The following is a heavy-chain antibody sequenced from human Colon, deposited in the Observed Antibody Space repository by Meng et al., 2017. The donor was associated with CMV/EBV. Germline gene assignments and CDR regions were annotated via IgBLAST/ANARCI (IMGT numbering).Heavy chain of an antibody. CDR3: AGGSSQAWELLHY. J-gene: IGHJ4*02. CDR1: GGSFSHYY. D-gene: IGHD1-26*01. Sequence: LTEEGAGLLMPSATPPPTCAVYGGSFSHYYWSWIRQSPGKGLEWIGEITQSGITNYNPSLKSRVIISIDTSNNQFSLKLTSVTVADTAVYYCAGGSSQAWELLHYWGQGSLVTVSS. CDR2: ITQSGIT. V-gene: IGHV4-34*01.